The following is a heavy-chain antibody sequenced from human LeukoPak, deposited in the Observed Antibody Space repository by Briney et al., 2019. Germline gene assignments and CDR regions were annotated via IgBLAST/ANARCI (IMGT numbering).Heavy chain of an antibody. D-gene: IGHD3-22*01. J-gene: IGHJ4*02. CDR3: ARDSGTYYYDSSGYLSDY. CDR1: GYTFTSYG. CDR2: ISAYNGNT. V-gene: IGHV1-18*01. Sequence: ASVKVSCKASGYTFTSYGISWVRQAPGQGLEWVGWISAYNGNTNYAQKLQGRVTMTTDTSTSTAYMELRSLRSDDTAVYYCARDSGTYYYDSSGYLSDYWGQGTLVTVSS.